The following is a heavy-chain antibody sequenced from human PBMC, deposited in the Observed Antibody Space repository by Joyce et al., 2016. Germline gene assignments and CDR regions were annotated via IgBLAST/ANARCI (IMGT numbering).Heavy chain of an antibody. CDR1: GFIFNSAA. CDR2: IAFGSGNT. J-gene: IGHJ4*02. V-gene: IGHV1-58*01. Sequence: LRLVQSGPEVKRPATSVKRPCQPSGFIFNSAAVHWVRKVPGQSLEWIGWIAFGSGNTRYAQNFQERVTFTRDVATSTAYMELTNLRSEDTAVYYCATDRVGALSPWGPGTLVTVSS. CDR3: ATDRVGALSP. D-gene: IGHD1-26*01.